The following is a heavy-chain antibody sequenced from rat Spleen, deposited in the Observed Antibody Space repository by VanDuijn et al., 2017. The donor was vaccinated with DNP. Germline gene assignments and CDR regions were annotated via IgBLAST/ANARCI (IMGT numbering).Heavy chain of an antibody. Sequence: EVQLQESGPGLVEPSQSLSLTCSVTGYSITTNHKWTWIRKFPGNKLEWMGYVTNAGSTHYNPSLRSRISITTDTSKNQFFLQLKSVTTEDTATYYCAIQLGVFDYWDQGVMVTVSS. CDR2: VTNAGST. CDR1: GYSITTNHK. CDR3: AIQLGVFDY. D-gene: IGHD5-1*01. J-gene: IGHJ2*01. V-gene: IGHV3-3*01.